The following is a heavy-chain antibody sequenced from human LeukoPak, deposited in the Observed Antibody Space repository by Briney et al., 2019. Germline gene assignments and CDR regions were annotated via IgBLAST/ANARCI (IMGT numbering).Heavy chain of an antibody. CDR3: ARLVGNSPDY. J-gene: IGHJ4*02. V-gene: IGHV6-1*01. CDR1: GDSVSSNSAA. CDR2: TYYRSKRKS. D-gene: IGHD2/OR15-2a*01. Sequence: SQTLSLTCAISGDSVSSNSAAWNCIRQSPSRGLEWLGRTYYRSKRKSDYAVSPRGRINISPDTSKNQFSLQLNSVSPEDTAVYYCARLVGNSPDYWGQGALVTVSS.